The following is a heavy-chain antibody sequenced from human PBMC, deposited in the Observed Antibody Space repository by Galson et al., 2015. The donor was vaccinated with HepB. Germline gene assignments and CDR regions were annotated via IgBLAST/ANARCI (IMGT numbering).Heavy chain of an antibody. CDR2: INAGNGNT. J-gene: IGHJ5*02. D-gene: IGHD6-13*01. V-gene: IGHV1-3*01. CDR3: ARDRLVAAGTRCFDP. CDR1: GYTFTSYA. Sequence: AVKVSCKAAGYTFTSYAMHGVRQAPGQRLEWMGWINAGNGNTKYSQKFQGRVTITRDTSASTAYMELSSLRSDDTAVYYCARDRLVAAGTRCFDPWGQGTLVTVSS.